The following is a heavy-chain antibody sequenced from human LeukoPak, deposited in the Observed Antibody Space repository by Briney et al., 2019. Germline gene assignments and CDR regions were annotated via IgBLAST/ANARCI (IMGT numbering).Heavy chain of an antibody. CDR2: INHSGST. J-gene: IGHJ4*02. CDR1: GESFSGYY. CDR3: ARVGKTTLRY. Sequence: KPSETLSLTCAVYGESFSGYYWSWIRQPPGKGLEWIGEINHSGSTNYNPSLKSRVTISVDTSKNQFSLKLSSVTAADTAVYYCARVGKTTLRYWGQGTLVTVSS. V-gene: IGHV4-34*01. D-gene: IGHD4-17*01.